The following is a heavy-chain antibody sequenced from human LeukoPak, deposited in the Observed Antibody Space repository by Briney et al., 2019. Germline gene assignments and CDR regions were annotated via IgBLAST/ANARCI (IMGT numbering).Heavy chain of an antibody. CDR2: ISAYNGNT. D-gene: IGHD2-2*01. CDR3: ARHEISGVVPASTIDY. CDR1: GYTFTSYG. J-gene: IGHJ4*02. Sequence: GASVKVSCKASGYTFTSYGISWVRQAPGQGLEWMGWISAYNGNTNYAQKLQGRVTMTTDTSTSTAYMELRSLRSDDTAAYYCARHEISGVVPASTIDYWGQGTLVTVSS. V-gene: IGHV1-18*01.